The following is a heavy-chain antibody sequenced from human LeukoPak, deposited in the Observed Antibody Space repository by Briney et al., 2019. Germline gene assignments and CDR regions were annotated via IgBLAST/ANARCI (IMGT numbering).Heavy chain of an antibody. CDR3: ARDFLEDTQ. CDR1: GLTFSSHG. Sequence: GKSLTLSCAASGLTFSSHGMHWVRQAPGKGLEWVAYISGSSTIIYYADSVKGRFTVSRDNARSSLYLQMNSLRAEDTAVYYCARDFLEDTQWGQGTLVTVSS. V-gene: IGHV3-48*01. CDR2: ISGSSTII. D-gene: IGHD2-15*01. J-gene: IGHJ4*02.